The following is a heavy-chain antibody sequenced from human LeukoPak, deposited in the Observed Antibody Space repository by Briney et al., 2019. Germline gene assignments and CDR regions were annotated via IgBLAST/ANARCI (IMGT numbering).Heavy chain of an antibody. CDR1: GGSISSYY. J-gene: IGHJ4*02. Sequence: SEGLALTCTVSGGSISSYYWTWIRQPSGKGLEWIGRIYPSGSTNYNPSLKSRVTMSVDTSKNQFSLKLSSVTAADTAVYYCARENSGSYREFDYWGQGTLVTVSS. CDR3: ARENSGSYREFDY. CDR2: IYPSGST. V-gene: IGHV4-4*07. D-gene: IGHD1-26*01.